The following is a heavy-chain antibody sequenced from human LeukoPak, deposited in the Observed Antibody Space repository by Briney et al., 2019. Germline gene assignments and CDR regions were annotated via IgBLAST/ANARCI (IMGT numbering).Heavy chain of an antibody. CDR3: ARHQSPVEVLWFGELLRAEADDAFDI. Sequence: GGSLRLSCAASGFTFSSYSMNWVRQAPGKGLEWVSYISSSSSTIYYADSVKGRFTISRDNAKNSLYLQMNSLRAEDTAVYYCARHQSPVEVLWFGELLRAEADDAFDIWGQGTMVTVST. CDR2: ISSSSSTI. V-gene: IGHV3-48*01. J-gene: IGHJ3*02. CDR1: GFTFSSYS. D-gene: IGHD3-10*01.